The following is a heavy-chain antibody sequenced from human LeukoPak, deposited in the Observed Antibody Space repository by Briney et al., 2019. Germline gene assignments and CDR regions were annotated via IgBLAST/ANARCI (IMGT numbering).Heavy chain of an antibody. Sequence: ASVKVSCKTSGYTFIGYYMHWVRQAPGQGLEWMGWINPKNGGANYAPSFQGRVTMTRDTSISTAYMELSRLRSDDTAVYYCARDWCSSTSCYYHYWGQGTLVTVSS. CDR3: ARDWCSSTSCYYHY. D-gene: IGHD2-2*01. V-gene: IGHV1-2*07. CDR2: INPKNGGA. J-gene: IGHJ4*02. CDR1: GYTFIGYY.